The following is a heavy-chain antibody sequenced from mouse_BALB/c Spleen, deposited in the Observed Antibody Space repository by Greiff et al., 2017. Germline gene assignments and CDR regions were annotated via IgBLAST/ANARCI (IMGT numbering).Heavy chain of an antibody. J-gene: IGHJ2*01. Sequence: VQLQQPGAELVKPGASVKLSCQASGYTFTSYWMHRVKQRPGQGLEWVGEIKPCNGRTNYNEKFKSKATLTVDKSSSTAYMQLSSLTSEDSAVYYCARGGREYYFDYWGQGTTLTVSS. CDR3: ARGGREYYFDY. V-gene: IGHV1S81*02. CDR2: IKPCNGRT. D-gene: IGHD3-3*01. CDR1: GYTFTSYW.